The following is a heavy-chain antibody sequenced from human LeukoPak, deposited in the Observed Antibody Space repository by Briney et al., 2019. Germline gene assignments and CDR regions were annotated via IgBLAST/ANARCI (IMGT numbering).Heavy chain of an antibody. J-gene: IGHJ5*02. D-gene: IGHD3-10*01. V-gene: IGHV1-2*02. CDR2: INPNNGGT. CDR1: GYTFTVYY. CDR3: ARDDSPGDLLRLNNRFDP. Sequence: ASVKVSCKASGYTFTVYYIHWVRQAPGQGLEWLGWINPNNGGTNYAQKFQGRVTMTRDTSITTAYMEMSRLGSDDTAVYYCARDDSPGDLLRLNNRFDPWGQGTLVTVSS.